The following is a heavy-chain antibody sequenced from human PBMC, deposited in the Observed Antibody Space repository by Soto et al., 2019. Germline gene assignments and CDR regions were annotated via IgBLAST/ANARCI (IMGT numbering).Heavy chain of an antibody. CDR1: GFSFSTYT. D-gene: IGHD5-18*01. V-gene: IGHV3-23*01. CDR2: FSGSGGTT. CDR3: AKASGYSYSDAFDI. J-gene: IGHJ3*02. Sequence: EVHLLQSGGGLAQPGGSLRLSCATSGFSFSTYTMSWLRQAPGKGLEWVSCFSGSGGTTYYADSVQGRFTISRDNSKNTLYLQMNSLRAEDTALYYCAKASGYSYSDAFDIWGQGTMVTVSS.